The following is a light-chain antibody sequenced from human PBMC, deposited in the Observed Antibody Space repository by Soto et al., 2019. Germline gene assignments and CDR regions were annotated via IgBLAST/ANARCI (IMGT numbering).Light chain of an antibody. CDR3: QQRSNWPLT. CDR2: DIF. V-gene: IGKV3-11*01. CDR1: QSVGSD. J-gene: IGKJ4*01. Sequence: EIVMTQSPATLSVSPGERATLSCRASQSVGSDLAWYQQKPGQAPRLVIYDIFTRATGIPARFSGSGSGTDFSLTISSLEPEDFAVYYCQQRSNWPLTFGGGTKVDIK.